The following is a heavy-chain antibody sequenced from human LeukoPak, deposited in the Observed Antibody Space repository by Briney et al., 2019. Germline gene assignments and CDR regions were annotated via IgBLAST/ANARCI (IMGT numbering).Heavy chain of an antibody. V-gene: IGHV1-18*01. D-gene: IGHD2-15*01. J-gene: IGHJ5*02. Sequence: VASVKVSCKASGYTFTSYGISWVRQAPGQGLEWMGWISAYNGNTNYAQKLQGRVTMTTDTSTSTAYMELRSLRADDTALYYCARDRGYCSGGSCYSSNWLDTWGPGTLVTVSS. CDR3: ARDRGYCSGGSCYSSNWLDT. CDR2: ISAYNGNT. CDR1: GYTFTSYG.